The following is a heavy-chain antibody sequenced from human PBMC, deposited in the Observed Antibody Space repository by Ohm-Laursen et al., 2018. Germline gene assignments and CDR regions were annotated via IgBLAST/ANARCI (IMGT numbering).Heavy chain of an antibody. CDR3: ASGYSSSWSLDY. D-gene: IGHD6-13*01. CDR2: IYYSGST. J-gene: IGHJ4*02. CDR1: GDSISSGGYY. Sequence: TLSLTCTVSGDSISSGGYYWSWIRQHPGKGLAWIGYIYYSGSTYYNPSLKSLVTISVATSKNQFSLKLSSVTAADTAVYYCASGYSSSWSLDYWGQGTLITVSS. V-gene: IGHV4-31*01.